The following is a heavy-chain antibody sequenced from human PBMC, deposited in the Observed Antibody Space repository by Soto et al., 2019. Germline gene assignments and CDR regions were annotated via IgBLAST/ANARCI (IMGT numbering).Heavy chain of an antibody. J-gene: IGHJ6*02. CDR2: INAGNGNT. Sequence: QVQLVQSGAEVKKPGASVKVSCKASGYTFTSYAMHWVRQAPGQRLEWMGWINAGNGNTKYSQKFQGRVTITRHTSASTAYMELSSLRSEDTAVYYCARVDSSSPRGYYGMDVWGQGTTVTVSS. CDR1: GYTFTSYA. CDR3: ARVDSSSPRGYYGMDV. D-gene: IGHD6-6*01. V-gene: IGHV1-3*01.